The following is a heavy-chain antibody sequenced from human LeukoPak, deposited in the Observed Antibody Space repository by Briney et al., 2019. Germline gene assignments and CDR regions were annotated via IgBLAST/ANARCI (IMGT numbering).Heavy chain of an antibody. Sequence: SQTLSLTCTVSAGSISSGEYYWSWIRQPPGKGLEWIGYIYYSGRTYYNPSLKGRLAITVDTSKNQFSLKLNSVTAADTAVYYRARYYDFLSYMDVWGKGTTVTVSS. D-gene: IGHD3-3*01. J-gene: IGHJ6*03. CDR1: AGSISSGEYY. V-gene: IGHV4-30-4*08. CDR3: ARYYDFLSYMDV. CDR2: IYYSGRT.